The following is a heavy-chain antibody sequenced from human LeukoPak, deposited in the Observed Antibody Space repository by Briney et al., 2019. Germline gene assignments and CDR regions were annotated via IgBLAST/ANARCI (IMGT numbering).Heavy chain of an antibody. D-gene: IGHD2-8*01. Sequence: SETLSLTCTVSGGSISSYYWSWIRQPPGKGLEWIGYIYYSGSTNHNPSLTSRVTISVDTSKNQFSLKLSSVTAADTAVYYCARQGVGAFDIWGQGTMVTVSS. J-gene: IGHJ3*02. CDR3: ARQGVGAFDI. CDR1: GGSISSYY. CDR2: IYYSGST. V-gene: IGHV4-59*08.